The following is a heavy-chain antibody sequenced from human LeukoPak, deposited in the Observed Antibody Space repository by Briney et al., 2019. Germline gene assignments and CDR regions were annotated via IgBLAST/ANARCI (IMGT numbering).Heavy chain of an antibody. CDR1: GYTFTGYY. J-gene: IGHJ4*02. D-gene: IGHD6-13*01. Sequence: ASVKVSCKASGYTFTGYYMHWVRQAPGQGLEWMGWINPNSGGTNYAQKLQGRVTMTTDTSTSTAYMELRSLRSDDTAVYYCASASLGQLDIDYWGQGTLVTVSS. V-gene: IGHV1-2*02. CDR2: INPNSGGT. CDR3: ASASLGQLDIDY.